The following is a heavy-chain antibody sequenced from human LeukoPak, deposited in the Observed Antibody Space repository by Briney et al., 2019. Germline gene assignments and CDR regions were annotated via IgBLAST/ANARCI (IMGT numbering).Heavy chain of an antibody. CDR1: GGTFSSYA. Sequence: SVKVSCKASGGTFSSYAISWVRQAPGQGLEWMGRIIPILGIANYAQKFQGRVTMTRNTSISTAYMELSSLRSEDTAVYYCARGFPRDPKAGADSQRTLDYWGQGTLVTVSS. V-gene: IGHV1-69*04. CDR2: IIPILGIA. D-gene: IGHD1-26*01. J-gene: IGHJ4*02. CDR3: ARGFPRDPKAGADSQRTLDY.